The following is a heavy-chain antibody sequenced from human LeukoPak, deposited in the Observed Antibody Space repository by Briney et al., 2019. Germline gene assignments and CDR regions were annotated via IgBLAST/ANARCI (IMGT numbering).Heavy chain of an antibody. Sequence: GESLKISCKGSGYSFTSYWIGCVRQMPGRGLEWMGIVYPGDSETRYSTSFQGQVTISADKSINTAYLHWSSLRASDTAIYYCATTSRHFDYWGQGTLLTVSS. J-gene: IGHJ4*02. CDR2: VYPGDSET. CDR1: GYSFTSYW. V-gene: IGHV5-51*01. D-gene: IGHD6-6*01. CDR3: ATTSRHFDY.